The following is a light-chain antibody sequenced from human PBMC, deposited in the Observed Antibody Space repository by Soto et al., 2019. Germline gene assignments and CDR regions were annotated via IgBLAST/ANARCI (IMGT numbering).Light chain of an antibody. V-gene: IGKV3-15*01. CDR2: GAY. CDR1: QSVSSN. J-gene: IGKJ4*01. Sequence: EIVMTQSPATLSVSPGERATLSCRASQSVSSNLAWYQQKPGQALRLLIYGAYTRATGIPARFSGSGSGTEFTLTISSLQSEDFAVYYCQKYNNWPPLTFGGGTKVEIK. CDR3: QKYNNWPPLT.